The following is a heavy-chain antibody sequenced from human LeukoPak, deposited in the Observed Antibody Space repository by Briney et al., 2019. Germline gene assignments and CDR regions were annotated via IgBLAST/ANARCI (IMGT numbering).Heavy chain of an antibody. D-gene: IGHD6-19*01. J-gene: IGHJ4*02. CDR3: AKDRRIAVAGTDLDY. CDR2: IRYDGSNK. V-gene: IGHV3-30*02. Sequence: PGGSLRLSCAASGFTFSSYGMHWVRQAPGKGLEWVAFIRYDGSNKYYADSVKGRFTISRDNSKNTLYLQMNSLRAEDTAVYYCAKDRRIAVAGTDLDYWGQGTLVTVSS. CDR1: GFTFSSYG.